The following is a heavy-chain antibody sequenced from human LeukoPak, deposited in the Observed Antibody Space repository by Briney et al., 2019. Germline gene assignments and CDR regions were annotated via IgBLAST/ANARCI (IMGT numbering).Heavy chain of an antibody. V-gene: IGHV3-7*01. D-gene: IGHD6-13*01. CDR3: GRGGKVEQLVLAR. Sequence: GGSLRLSCAASGFTFSSYAMHWVRQAPGKGLEWVASINQDRGEIHYVDSVRGRFTISRDNAKNTLYLQMNSLRAEDTAVYYCGRGGKVEQLVLARWGQGSLVTVSS. CDR1: GFTFSSYA. J-gene: IGHJ4*02. CDR2: INQDRGEI.